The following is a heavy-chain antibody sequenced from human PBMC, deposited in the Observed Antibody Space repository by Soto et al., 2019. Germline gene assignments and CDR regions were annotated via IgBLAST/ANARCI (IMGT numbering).Heavy chain of an antibody. CDR1: GLAFSSYW. J-gene: IGHJ5*02. CDR2: IKSDGSST. Sequence: RVSCGASGLAFSSYWMHWFSQAPGKGLVWVSRIKSDGSSTTYADSVKGRFTISRDNAKKTLYLQMNNLRVEDTAVYYCARDRISGSGSPNWFDPWGQGTLVTVSS. V-gene: IGHV3-74*03. D-gene: IGHD3-10*01. CDR3: ARDRISGSGSPNWFDP.